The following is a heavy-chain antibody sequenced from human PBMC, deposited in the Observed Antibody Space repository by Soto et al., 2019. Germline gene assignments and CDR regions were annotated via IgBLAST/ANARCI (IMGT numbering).Heavy chain of an antibody. CDR3: ARALSYNCASEYYFDY. CDR1: GFTFSSYA. D-gene: IGHD1-20*01. J-gene: IGHJ4*02. V-gene: IGHV3-64*01. CDR2: ISSNGGST. Sequence: EVQLVESGGGLVQPGGSLRLSCAASGFTFSSYAMHWVRQAPGKGLEYVSAISSNGGSTYYANSVKGRFTISRDNSKNTLYLQMGSLRAEDMAVYYCARALSYNCASEYYFDYWGQGTLVTVSS.